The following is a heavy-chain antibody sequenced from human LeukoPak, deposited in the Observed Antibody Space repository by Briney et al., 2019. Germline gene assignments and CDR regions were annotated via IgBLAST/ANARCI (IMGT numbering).Heavy chain of an antibody. J-gene: IGHJ4*02. D-gene: IGHD6-6*01. CDR2: IYTSGGT. V-gene: IGHV4-4*09. CDR1: GGSISCYY. CDR3: ARLTRLSTSPDRYYLDY. Sequence: SETLSLTCTVSGGSISCYYWSWIRQPPGKGLEWIGYIYTSGGTNYIPSLKGRVTISIDTSKNQFSLKLSSVTAADSAVYYCARLTRLSTSPDRYYLDYWGQGTLVTVSP.